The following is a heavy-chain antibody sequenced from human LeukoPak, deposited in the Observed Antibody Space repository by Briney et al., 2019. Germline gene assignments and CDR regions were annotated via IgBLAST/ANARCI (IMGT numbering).Heavy chain of an antibody. CDR3: ARLLFRAGCGGDCYAFDI. Sequence: SETLSLTCTVSGGSISSYYWSWIRQPPGKGLEWIGYIYHSGSTNYNPSLKSRVTISVDTSKNQFSLKLSSVTAADTAVYYCARLLFRAGCGGDCYAFDIWGQGTMVTVSS. CDR1: GGSISSYY. V-gene: IGHV4-59*08. D-gene: IGHD2-21*02. J-gene: IGHJ3*02. CDR2: IYHSGST.